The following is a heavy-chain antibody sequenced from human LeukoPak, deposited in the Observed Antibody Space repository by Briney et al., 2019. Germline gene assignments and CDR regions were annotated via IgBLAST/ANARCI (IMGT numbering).Heavy chain of an antibody. CDR1: GFTFSSYA. V-gene: IGHV3-23*01. Sequence: GGSLRLSCAASGFTFSSYAMSWVRQAPGKGLDWVSAISGSGGSTHYADSVKGRFTISRDNSKNTLYLQMNSLRAEDTAVYYCARPPWFGESRFDYWGQGTLVTVSS. CDR2: ISGSGGST. CDR3: ARPPWFGESRFDY. D-gene: IGHD3-10*01. J-gene: IGHJ4*02.